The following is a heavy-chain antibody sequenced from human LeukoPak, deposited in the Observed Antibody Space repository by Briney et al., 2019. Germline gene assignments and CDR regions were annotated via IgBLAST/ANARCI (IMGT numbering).Heavy chain of an antibody. V-gene: IGHV3-23*01. CDR2: IGSSGDIT. CDR1: GFTFSSYA. D-gene: IGHD3-10*01. J-gene: IGHJ4*02. Sequence: PGGSLRLSCAASGFTFSSYAMSWVRQAPGMGLEWVSSIGSSGDITYYADSVKGRFTISRDNSKNMLYLQMDSLRAEDTAVYYCARAGFTFSDYFGSFFDYWGQGTLVTVSS. CDR3: ARAGFTFSDYFGSFFDY.